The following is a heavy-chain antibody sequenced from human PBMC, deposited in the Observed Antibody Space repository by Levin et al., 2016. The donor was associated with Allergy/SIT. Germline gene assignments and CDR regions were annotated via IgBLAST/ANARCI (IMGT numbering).Heavy chain of an antibody. CDR1: GFSLTSASAGVG. CDR2: IYWDDEK. D-gene: IGHD2/OR15-2a*01. J-gene: IGHJ1*01. Sequence: SGPTLVKPTETLTVTCTFSGFSLTSASAGVGVGWIRQSPGKALEWLALIYWDDEKRFNPSLKNRLTIARGTSRNQVVLTMTNMDPMDTATYYCAHSDIYFTSWGPGTLVTVSS. CDR3: AHSDIYFTS. V-gene: IGHV2-5*02.